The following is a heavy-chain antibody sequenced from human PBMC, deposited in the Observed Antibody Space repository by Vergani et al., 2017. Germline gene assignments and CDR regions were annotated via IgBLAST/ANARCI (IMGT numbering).Heavy chain of an antibody. D-gene: IGHD3-3*01. J-gene: IGHJ4*02. V-gene: IGHV1-18*01. CDR3: ARDSLTGLEWLLIHYQSPEY. CDR1: GYTFSSYG. Sequence: QVQLVQSGAEVKKPGASVKVSCEASGYTFSSYGISWVRQAPGHGLEWMGWISPYNGNTNYARKLRGRVTMTTDTSTSTSFMELRSLGSDDTAVYYCARDSLTGLEWLLIHYQSPEYWGQGTLVTVSA. CDR2: ISPYNGNT.